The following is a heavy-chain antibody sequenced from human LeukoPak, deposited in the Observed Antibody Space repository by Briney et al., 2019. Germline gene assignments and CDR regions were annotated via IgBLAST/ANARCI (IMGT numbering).Heavy chain of an antibody. J-gene: IGHJ4*02. D-gene: IGHD3-22*01. Sequence: SVKVSCKASGGTFSSYAISWVRQAPGQRLEWMGGIIPIFATANYAQKFQGRVTITADESTSTAYMELSSLRSEDTAVYYCARGPITTRSHFDYWGQGTLVTVSS. V-gene: IGHV1-69*01. CDR1: GGTFSSYA. CDR2: IIPIFATA. CDR3: ARGPITTRSHFDY.